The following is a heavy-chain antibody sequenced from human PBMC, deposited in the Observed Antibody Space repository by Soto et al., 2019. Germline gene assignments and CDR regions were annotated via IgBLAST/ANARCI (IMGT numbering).Heavy chain of an antibody. D-gene: IGHD4-17*01. Sequence: PSETLSLTCTVSGESIATGAFYWSWIRLQSGKGPEWIGFIFYAGDTYYNPSLKSRVEISLDGSQNQFSLNLRSVTAADTAVYYCAREGDYRTWFEPWGPGTLVTVSS. V-gene: IGHV4-31*03. CDR2: IFYAGDT. J-gene: IGHJ5*02. CDR3: AREGDYRTWFEP. CDR1: GESIATGAFY.